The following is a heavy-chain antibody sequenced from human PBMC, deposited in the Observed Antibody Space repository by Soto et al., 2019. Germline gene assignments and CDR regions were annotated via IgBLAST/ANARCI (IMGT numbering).Heavy chain of an antibody. CDR3: ARDRSVPYYYYGMDV. J-gene: IGHJ6*02. D-gene: IGHD6-25*01. V-gene: IGHV4-59*01. CDR2: IYYSGST. Sequence: SETLSLTCTVSGGSISSYYWSWIRQPAGKGLEWIGYIYYSGSTNYNPSLKSRVTISVDTSKNQFSLKLSSVTAADTAVYYCARDRSVPYYYYGMDVWGQGTTVTVSS. CDR1: GGSISSYY.